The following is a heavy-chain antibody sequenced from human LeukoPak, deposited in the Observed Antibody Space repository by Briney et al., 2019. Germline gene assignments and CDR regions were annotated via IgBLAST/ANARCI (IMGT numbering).Heavy chain of an antibody. J-gene: IGHJ4*02. CDR3: AKDLHTGYLRPGFDY. CDR2: INSDGSST. CDR1: EFSFSSYW. D-gene: IGHD3-9*01. Sequence: GGSLRLSCAASEFSFSSYWMYWVRQAPGKGLVWVSRINSDGSSTTYADSVKGRFTISRDNAKNTLYLQMNTLRVEDTAVYYCAKDLHTGYLRPGFDYWGQGTLVTVSS. V-gene: IGHV3-74*01.